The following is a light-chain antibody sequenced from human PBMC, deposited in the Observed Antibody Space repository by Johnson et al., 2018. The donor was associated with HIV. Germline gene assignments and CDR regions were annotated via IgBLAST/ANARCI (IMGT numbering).Light chain of an antibody. CDR2: DTY. CDR1: SSNIGNNY. Sequence: QSLLTQPPSVSAAPGQKVTISCSGSSSNIGNNYVSWYQQLPGTAPKLLIYDTYKRPSGIPDRFSGSKSGPSATLGITGLQTGYEADYYCGTWDSRLSSYVFGAGTKVTVL. J-gene: IGLJ1*01. V-gene: IGLV1-51*01. CDR3: GTWDSRLSSYV.